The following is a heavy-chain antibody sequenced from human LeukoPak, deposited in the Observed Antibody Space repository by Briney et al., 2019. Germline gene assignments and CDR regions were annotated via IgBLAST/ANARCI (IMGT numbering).Heavy chain of an antibody. Sequence: GASVKVSCKASGYTFTSYAMHWVRQAPRQRLEWMGWINAGNGNTKYSQKFQGRVTITRDTSASTAYMELSSLRSEDTTVYYCAREVAAAGNFDYWGQGTLVTVSS. J-gene: IGHJ4*02. CDR2: INAGNGNT. CDR1: GYTFTSYA. D-gene: IGHD6-13*01. V-gene: IGHV1-3*01. CDR3: AREVAAAGNFDY.